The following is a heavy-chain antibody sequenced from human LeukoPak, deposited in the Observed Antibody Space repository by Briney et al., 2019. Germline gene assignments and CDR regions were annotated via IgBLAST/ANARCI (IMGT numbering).Heavy chain of an antibody. CDR2: ISSSSSYI. V-gene: IGHV3-21*01. J-gene: IGHJ4*02. D-gene: IGHD3-10*01. CDR1: GFTFSSYW. CDR3: ARGRITMVRGVYLFDY. Sequence: GGSLRLSCAASGFTFSSYWMHWVRQAPGKGLVWVSSISSSSSYIYYADSVKGRFTISRDNAKNSLYLQMNSLRAEDTAVYYCARGRITMVRGVYLFDYWGQGTLVTVSS.